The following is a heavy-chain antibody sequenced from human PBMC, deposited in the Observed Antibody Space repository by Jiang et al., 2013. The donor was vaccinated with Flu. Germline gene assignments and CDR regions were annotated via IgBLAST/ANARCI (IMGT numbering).Heavy chain of an antibody. Sequence: LLKPSETLSLTCAVYGGSFSGYYWSWIRQPPGKGLEWIGEINHSGSTNYNPSLKSRVTISVDTSKNQFSLKLSSVTAADTAVYYCARGQGWRTIFGVVSKPNWFDPWGQGTLVTVSS. V-gene: IGHV4-34*01. CDR1: GGSFSGYY. CDR2: INHSGST. CDR3: ARGQGWRTIFGVVSKPNWFDP. J-gene: IGHJ5*02. D-gene: IGHD3-3*01.